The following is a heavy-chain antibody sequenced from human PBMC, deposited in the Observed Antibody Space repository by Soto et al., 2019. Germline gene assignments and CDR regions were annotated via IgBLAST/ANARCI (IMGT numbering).Heavy chain of an antibody. J-gene: IGHJ6*02. V-gene: IGHV4-31*03. Sequence: SETLSLTCTVSGGSISSGGYYWSWIRQHPGKGLEWIGYIYYSGSTYYNPSLQSRLTISVDTSNNQFSLKLSSVTAADTAVYYCAKLAGYCSGTSCYGHYAMYVWGQGTTVTVSS. CDR1: GGSISSGGYY. CDR2: IYYSGST. CDR3: AKLAGYCSGTSCYGHYAMYV. D-gene: IGHD2-2*01.